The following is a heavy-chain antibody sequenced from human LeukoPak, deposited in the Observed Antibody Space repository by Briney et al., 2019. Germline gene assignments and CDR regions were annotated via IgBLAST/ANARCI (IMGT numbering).Heavy chain of an antibody. CDR2: INYSGST. D-gene: IGHD2-2*01. J-gene: IGHJ3*02. CDR3: ARDRWQGLVVPAAMDAFDI. V-gene: IGHV4-39*07. CDR1: GGSISSSSYY. Sequence: PSETLSLTCTVSGGSISSSSYYWGWIRQPPGKGLEWIGSINYSGSTYYNPSLKSRVTISVDTSKNQFSLKLSSVTAADTAVYYCARDRWQGLVVPAAMDAFDIWGQGTMVTVSS.